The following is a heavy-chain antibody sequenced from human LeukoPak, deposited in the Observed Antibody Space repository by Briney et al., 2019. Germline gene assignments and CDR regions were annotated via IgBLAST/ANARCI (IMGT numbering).Heavy chain of an antibody. J-gene: IGHJ4*02. D-gene: IGHD1-14*01. CDR2: LYSDGNT. Sequence: GGSLRLSCAASGFTVITNDVTWVRQAPGKRLEWVSVLYSDGNTKYADSVQGRFTISRDNSKNTLYLEMNSLSPDDTAAYYCARGVEPLAANTLAYWGQGTLVTVSS. CDR1: GFTVITND. CDR3: ARGVEPLAANTLAY. V-gene: IGHV3-53*01.